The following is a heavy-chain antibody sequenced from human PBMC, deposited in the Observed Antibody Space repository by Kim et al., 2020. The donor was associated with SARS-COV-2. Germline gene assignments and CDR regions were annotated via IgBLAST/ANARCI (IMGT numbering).Heavy chain of an antibody. CDR3: ATATYYFESSGYRYGMDV. Sequence: ASVKVSCKVSGYTLTELSMHWVRQAPGKGLEWMGGFDPEDGETIYAQKSQGRVTVTEDTSTDTAYMELSSLRSEDTAVYYCATATYYFESSGYRYGMDVWGQGTTVTVSS. D-gene: IGHD3-22*01. CDR1: GYTLTELS. CDR2: FDPEDGET. V-gene: IGHV1-24*01. J-gene: IGHJ6*02.